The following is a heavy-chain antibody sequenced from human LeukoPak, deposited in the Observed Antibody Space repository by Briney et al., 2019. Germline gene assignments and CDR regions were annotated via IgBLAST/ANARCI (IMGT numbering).Heavy chain of an antibody. Sequence: ASVTVSCKASGFTFTSYGISWVRQAPGQGLEWMGWISVYNGNTNYAQKLQGRVTMTTDTSTSTAYMELRSLRSDDTAVYYCARERDLSFDYWGQGTLVTVSS. V-gene: IGHV1-18*01. CDR2: ISVYNGNT. D-gene: IGHD2-21*02. CDR3: ARERDLSFDY. J-gene: IGHJ4*02. CDR1: GFTFTSYG.